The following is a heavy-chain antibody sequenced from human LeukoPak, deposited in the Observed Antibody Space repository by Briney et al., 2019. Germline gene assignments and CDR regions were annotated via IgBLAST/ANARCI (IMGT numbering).Heavy chain of an antibody. CDR2: TYYSGST. Sequence: PSETLSLTCTVSGGSISSSSYYWGWIRQPPGKGLEWIGYTYYSGSTNYNPSLKSRVTISVDTSKNQSSLKLTSVTAADTAVYFCASGESRNYYYFDYWGHGILVTVSS. J-gene: IGHJ4*01. CDR1: GGSISSSSYY. CDR3: ASGESRNYYYFDY. V-gene: IGHV4-61*05. D-gene: IGHD3-10*01.